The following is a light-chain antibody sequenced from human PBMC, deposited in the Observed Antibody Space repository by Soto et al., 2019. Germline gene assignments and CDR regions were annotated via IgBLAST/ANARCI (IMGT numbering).Light chain of an antibody. Sequence: EIVLTQSPGTLSLSPGERATLSCRASQSVNNNYLAWYQQKPGKAPRLYIYGASTRATGIPDRFSGSGSGTAFTITISRLEPEDFAVHYCQQYGSTPLTFGGGTKVEIK. CDR3: QQYGSTPLT. V-gene: IGKV3-20*01. CDR1: QSVNNNY. CDR2: GAS. J-gene: IGKJ4*01.